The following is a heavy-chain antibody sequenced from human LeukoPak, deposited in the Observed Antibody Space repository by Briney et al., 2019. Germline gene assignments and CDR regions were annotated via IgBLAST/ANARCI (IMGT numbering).Heavy chain of an antibody. CDR2: ISDDSTTI. CDR3: ASGLTGGGAY. V-gene: IGHV3-48*02. D-gene: IGHD2-8*02. J-gene: IGHJ4*02. CDR1: GSRFSTHS. Sequence: PGRSLRPSRAAFGSRFSTHSTNWVRHAPGKGLEWVAYISDDSTTIYYADSVKGRFTISRDSAKNSLYLQMNSLRDEDTAVYYCASGLTGGGAYWGQGTLVTVSS.